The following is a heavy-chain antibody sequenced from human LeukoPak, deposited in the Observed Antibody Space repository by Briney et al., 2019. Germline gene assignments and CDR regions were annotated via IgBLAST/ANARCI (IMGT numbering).Heavy chain of an antibody. D-gene: IGHD3-10*01. CDR3: VKVPGSYYVDYDY. V-gene: IGHV3-23*01. CDR1: GFTLSSHA. CDR2: IGGDGGTT. Sequence: QAGGSLRLSCAASGFTLSSHAMSWVRQTPGKGLEWVSGIGGDGGTTYYANSVKGRFTIARDNFKNTVYLQMNSLRAEDTAIYYCVKVPGSYYVDYDYWGQGTLVTVAS. J-gene: IGHJ4*02.